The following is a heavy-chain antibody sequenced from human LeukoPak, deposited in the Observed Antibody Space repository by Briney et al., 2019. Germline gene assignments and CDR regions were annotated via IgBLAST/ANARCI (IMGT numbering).Heavy chain of an antibody. CDR3: ARSTVEYYYFDY. CDR1: GFTFSSYA. Sequence: GGSLRLSCAASGFTFSSYAMHWVRQAPGKGLEYVSAISSNGGSTYYADSVKGRFTISRDNSKNTLYLQMGSLRAEDMAVYYCARSTVEYYYFDYWGQGTLVTVSS. V-gene: IGHV3-64*02. J-gene: IGHJ4*02. D-gene: IGHD4-23*01. CDR2: ISSNGGST.